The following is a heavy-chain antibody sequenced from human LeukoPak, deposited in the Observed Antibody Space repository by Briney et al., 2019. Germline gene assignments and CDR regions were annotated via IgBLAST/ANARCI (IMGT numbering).Heavy chain of an antibody. CDR1: GXTFSSYE. Sequence: GGFLRLSCAASGXTFSSYEMNWVRQAPGKGLEWVSYISSGGRIKYYADSVKGRFTISRDNAKNSLYLQMNSLRAEDTAVYYCARDEPGIAVDVGVYWGQGTLVTVSS. J-gene: IGHJ4*02. D-gene: IGHD6-19*01. CDR3: ARDEPGIAVDVGVY. V-gene: IGHV3-48*03. CDR2: ISSGGRIK.